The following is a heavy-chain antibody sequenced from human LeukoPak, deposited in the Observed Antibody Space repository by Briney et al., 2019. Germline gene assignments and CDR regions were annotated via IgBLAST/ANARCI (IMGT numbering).Heavy chain of an antibody. CDR3: ARFGMDAAIDY. CDR2: LKQDESEK. V-gene: IGHV3-7*01. J-gene: IGHJ4*02. D-gene: IGHD2-15*01. Sequence: PGGSLRLSCAASGFTFSGYWMSWVRQAPGRGLEWVATLKQDESEKTYVDSVEGRFTSSRDNAKSSLFLQMDSLRAEDTAVYYCARFGMDAAIDYWGQGTLVTVSS. CDR1: GFTFSGYW.